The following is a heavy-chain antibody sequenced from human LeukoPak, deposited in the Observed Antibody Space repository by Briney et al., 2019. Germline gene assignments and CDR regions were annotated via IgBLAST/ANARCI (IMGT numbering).Heavy chain of an antibody. V-gene: IGHV4-61*01. J-gene: IGHJ3*02. Sequence: PSETLSLTCTVSGGSVSSGSYYRSWIRQPPGKGLEWIGYIYYSGSTNYNPSLKSRVTISVDTSKNQFSLKLSSVTAADTAVYYCARSAYDAFDIWGQGTMVTVSS. CDR3: ARSAYDAFDI. CDR2: IYYSGST. CDR1: GGSVSSGSYY.